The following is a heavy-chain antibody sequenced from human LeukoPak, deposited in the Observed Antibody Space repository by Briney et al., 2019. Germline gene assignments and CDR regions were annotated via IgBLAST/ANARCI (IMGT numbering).Heavy chain of an antibody. D-gene: IGHD2-2*01. V-gene: IGHV4-4*07. Sequence: KPSETLSLTCTVSGGSISSYYWSWIRQPAGKGLEWIGRIYTSGSTNYNPSLKSRVTMSVDTSKNQFSLKLSSVTAADTAVYYCARDMVGGIVVVPAFDYWGQGTLVTVSS. CDR1: GGSISSYY. CDR2: IYTSGST. J-gene: IGHJ4*02. CDR3: ARDMVGGIVVVPAFDY.